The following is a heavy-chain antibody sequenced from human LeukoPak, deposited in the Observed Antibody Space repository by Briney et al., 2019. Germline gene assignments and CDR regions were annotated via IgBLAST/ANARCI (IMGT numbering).Heavy chain of an antibody. CDR3: ARGGATVTHDWYFDL. CDR2: IVTAGDT. CDR1: GFPFSSYD. D-gene: IGHD4-17*01. J-gene: IGHJ2*01. V-gene: IGHV3-13*01. Sequence: PGGSLRLSCAASGFPFSSYDMHWVRPATGKGLEWVSAIVTAGDTYYPCSVKGRFTISRENAKNSLYLQMNSLRAGDTAVYYCARGGATVTHDWYFDLCGRGTLVTVSS.